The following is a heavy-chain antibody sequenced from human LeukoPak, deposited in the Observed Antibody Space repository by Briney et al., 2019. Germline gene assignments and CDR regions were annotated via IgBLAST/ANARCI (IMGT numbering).Heavy chain of an antibody. CDR1: GGSISSYY. D-gene: IGHD6-13*01. Sequence: PSETLSLTCNVSGGSISSYYWTWIRQPPGKGLEWIGYVYYSGSTNYNPSLESRVTISVDTSKNQFSLTLHSVTAADTAVYYCARLYSRSWSHHFDPWGQGTLVAVSS. CDR3: ARLYSRSWSHHFDP. V-gene: IGHV4-59*01. J-gene: IGHJ5*02. CDR2: VYYSGST.